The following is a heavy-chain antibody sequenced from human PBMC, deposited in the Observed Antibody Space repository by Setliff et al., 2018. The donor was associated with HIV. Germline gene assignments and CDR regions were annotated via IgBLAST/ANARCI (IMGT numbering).Heavy chain of an antibody. Sequence: GGSLRLSCAASGFTVSGYWMSWVRQAPGKGLEWVANIKQDGSERYYVDSVKGRFTISRDNTNNSLYLQMNSLRTEDTAVYYCARDRVRITIFGVPSDPYYMDVWGKGTTVTVSS. CDR2: IKQDGSER. D-gene: IGHD3-3*01. CDR3: ARDRVRITIFGVPSDPYYMDV. V-gene: IGHV3-7*01. CDR1: GFTVSGYW. J-gene: IGHJ6*03.